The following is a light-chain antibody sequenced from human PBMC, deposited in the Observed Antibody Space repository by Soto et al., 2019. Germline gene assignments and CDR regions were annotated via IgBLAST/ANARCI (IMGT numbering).Light chain of an antibody. V-gene: IGKV1-39*01. Sequence: DIQMTQSPSSLSASLGDRVTITCRASQSISNFLNWFQHKPGKAPKVLISAASTLQSGVPPRFSGSGSGTHFTLTSSSLQPEDFATYYCQQANTFPLTFGQGTRLEIK. J-gene: IGKJ5*01. CDR2: AAS. CDR3: QQANTFPLT. CDR1: QSISNF.